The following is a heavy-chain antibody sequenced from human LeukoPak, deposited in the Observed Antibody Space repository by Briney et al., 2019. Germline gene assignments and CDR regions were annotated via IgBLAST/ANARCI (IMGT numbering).Heavy chain of an antibody. CDR1: GYTFTSYG. CDR2: ISAYNGNT. D-gene: IGHD6-19*01. V-gene: IGHV1-18*01. Sequence: ASVKVSCKASGYTFTSYGISWVRQAPGQGLEWMGWISAYNGNTNYAQKLQGRVTMTTDTSTSTAYMELRSLRSEDTAVYYCARRDQYSSGWYFLWEYFQHWGQGTLVTVSS. CDR3: ARRDQYSSGWYFLWEYFQH. J-gene: IGHJ1*01.